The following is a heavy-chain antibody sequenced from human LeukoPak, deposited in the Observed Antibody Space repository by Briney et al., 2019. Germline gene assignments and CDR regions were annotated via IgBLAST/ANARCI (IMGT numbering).Heavy chain of an antibody. V-gene: IGHV3-33*01. D-gene: IGHD3-22*01. CDR1: GFTFSSNG. J-gene: IGHJ4*02. Sequence: PGRSLRFSCAASGFTFSSNGMHCVRQAPGKGLEWVAVIWYDGSNKYYADPVKGRFTISRDNSKNTLYLQMNSLRAEDTAVYYCARDKDYYDSSGYYDYWGQGTLVTVSS. CDR2: IWYDGSNK. CDR3: ARDKDYYDSSGYYDY.